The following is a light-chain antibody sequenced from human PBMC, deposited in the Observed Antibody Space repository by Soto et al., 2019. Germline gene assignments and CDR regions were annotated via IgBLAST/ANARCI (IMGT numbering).Light chain of an antibody. CDR1: SSDVGGYNY. CDR2: EVS. CDR3: SSYAGSNNSWV. V-gene: IGLV2-8*01. J-gene: IGLJ1*01. Sequence: QSALTQPPSASGSPGQSVTISCTGTSSDVGGYNYVSWYQQHPGKAPKLMIYEVSKRPSGVPDRFSGSKSGNTASLTVSGLQADDEADYYCSSYAGSNNSWVFGTGTKVTVL.